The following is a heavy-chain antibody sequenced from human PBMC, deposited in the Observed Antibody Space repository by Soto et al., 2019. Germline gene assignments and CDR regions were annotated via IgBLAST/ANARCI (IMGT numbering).Heavy chain of an antibody. J-gene: IGHJ4*02. CDR2: IGNDRSYL. CDR1: GFSFSRHS. Sequence: EVQLVESGGGLVKPGGSLRLSCEASGFSFSRHSMNWVRQAPGKGLEWVSSIGNDRSYLYYAGSVKGRFTISRDNAKKSLYLQMNSLRVEDTAVYYCARDQGLLRYCYSDYWGQGTLVTVSS. CDR3: ARDQGLLRYCYSDY. D-gene: IGHD3-9*01. V-gene: IGHV3-21*01.